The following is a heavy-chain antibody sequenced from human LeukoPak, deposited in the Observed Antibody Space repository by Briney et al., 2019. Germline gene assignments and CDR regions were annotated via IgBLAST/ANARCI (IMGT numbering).Heavy chain of an antibody. CDR1: GGSISSGGYS. CDR2: IYHSGST. D-gene: IGHD3-22*01. CDR3: ARGTMIVAYGMGV. V-gene: IGHV4-30-2*01. J-gene: IGHJ6*02. Sequence: PSETLSLTCAVSGGSISSGGYSWSWIRLPPGKGLEWIGYIYHSGSTYYNPSLKSRVTISVDRSKNQFSLKLSSVTAADTAVYYCARGTMIVAYGMGVWGQGTTVTVSS.